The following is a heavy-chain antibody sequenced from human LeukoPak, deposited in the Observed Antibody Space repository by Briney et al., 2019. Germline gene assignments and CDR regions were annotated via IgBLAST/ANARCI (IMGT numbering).Heavy chain of an antibody. CDR3: ARVMGVGSTIVVVVAATHYYYGMDV. Sequence: GASVKVSCKASGYTFTIYGISWVRQGPGQGLEWMGWISAYNGNTNYAQKRQGRVTMTTDTSTSTAYMELRSLRSDDTAVYYCARVMGVGSTIVVVVAATHYYYGMDVWGQGTTVTVSS. CDR2: ISAYNGNT. D-gene: IGHD2-15*01. J-gene: IGHJ6*02. CDR1: GYTFTIYG. V-gene: IGHV1-18*01.